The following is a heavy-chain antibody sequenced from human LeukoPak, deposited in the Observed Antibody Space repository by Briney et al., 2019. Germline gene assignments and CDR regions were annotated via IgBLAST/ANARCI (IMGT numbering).Heavy chain of an antibody. CDR3: ARLPRLLWFGELSDNWFDP. Sequence: GSLRLSCAASGFTFSSYRMNWFRQAPGKGLGWVSSIISISSYIYYADSVKGRFTISRDNAKNSLYLQMNSLRAEDTAVYYCARLPRLLWFGELSDNWFDPWGQGTLVTVSS. D-gene: IGHD3-10*01. J-gene: IGHJ5*02. V-gene: IGHV3-21*01. CDR1: GFTFSSYR. CDR2: IISISSYI.